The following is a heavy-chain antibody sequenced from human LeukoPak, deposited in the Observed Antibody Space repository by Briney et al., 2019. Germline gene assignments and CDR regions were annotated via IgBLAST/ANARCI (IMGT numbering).Heavy chain of an antibody. Sequence: PSETLSLTCTVSGGSISNYYWSWIRQPPGKGLEWIGYIYYSGNTNYNPSLKSRVTILVDTSKNQFSLKLNSVTAADTAVHYCARHEGSTGGYNWFDPWGQGTLVTVSS. V-gene: IGHV4-59*08. CDR1: GGSISNYY. D-gene: IGHD1-26*01. CDR2: IYYSGNT. CDR3: ARHEGSTGGYNWFDP. J-gene: IGHJ5*02.